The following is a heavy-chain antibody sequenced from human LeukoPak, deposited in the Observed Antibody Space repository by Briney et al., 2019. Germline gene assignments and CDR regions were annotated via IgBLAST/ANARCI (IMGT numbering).Heavy chain of an antibody. Sequence: SSLTVSCKASGYTFTSYNMRCVRQAAGQGLEGMGIINPSGCSTSYAQRFQGRVTMVRDTSTSTVYIKLSSLRSEDTAMYSCARGRRITMIVVALEYWGQGTLGAVFS. J-gene: IGHJ4*02. D-gene: IGHD3-22*01. V-gene: IGHV1-46*01. CDR1: GYTFTSYN. CDR3: ARGRRITMIVVALEY. CDR2: INPSGCST.